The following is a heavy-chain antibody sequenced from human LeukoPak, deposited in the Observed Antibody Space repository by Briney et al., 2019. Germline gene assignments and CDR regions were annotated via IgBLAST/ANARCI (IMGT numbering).Heavy chain of an antibody. V-gene: IGHV3-7*03. CDR3: ARSGNWNGYYYGMDV. Sequence: GGSLRLSCAASGFTFSSYWMSWVRQAPGKGLEWVANIKQDGSEKYYVDSVKGRFTISRDNAKNSLYLQMNSLRAEDTAVYYCARSGNWNGYYYGMDVWGKGTTVTVSS. J-gene: IGHJ6*04. CDR2: IKQDGSEK. D-gene: IGHD1-1*01. CDR1: GFTFSSYW.